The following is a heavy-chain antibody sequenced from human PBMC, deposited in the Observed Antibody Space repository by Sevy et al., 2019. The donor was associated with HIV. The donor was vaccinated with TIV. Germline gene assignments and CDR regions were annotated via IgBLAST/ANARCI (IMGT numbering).Heavy chain of an antibody. CDR2: IKHDGSST. CDR3: AREGVDFWSGPVDFYSGMDV. Sequence: GGSLRLSCAASGFTFNRYLMHWVRQVPGKGLVWVSQIKHDGSSTTYADSVRGRFNISRDNAKNTLYLEMKSLRAEDTAVYYCAREGVDFWSGPVDFYSGMDVWGPGATVTVSS. D-gene: IGHD3-3*01. J-gene: IGHJ6*02. V-gene: IGHV3-74*01. CDR1: GFTFNRYL.